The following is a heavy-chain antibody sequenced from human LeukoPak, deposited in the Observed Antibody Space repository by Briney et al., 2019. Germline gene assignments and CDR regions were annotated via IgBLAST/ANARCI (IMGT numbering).Heavy chain of an antibody. CDR3: AKAAGIAAAGLEDTYNWFDP. D-gene: IGHD6-13*01. V-gene: IGHV3-9*01. Sequence: GGSLRLSCAASGFTFDDYAMHWVRHAPGKGLEWVSGISWNSGSIGYADSVKGRFTISRDNAKNSLYLQMNSLRAEDTALYYCAKAAGIAAAGLEDTYNWFDPWGQGTLVTVSS. CDR1: GFTFDDYA. CDR2: ISWNSGSI. J-gene: IGHJ5*02.